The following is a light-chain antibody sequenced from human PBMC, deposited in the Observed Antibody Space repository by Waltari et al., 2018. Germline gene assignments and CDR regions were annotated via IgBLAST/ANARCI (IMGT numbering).Light chain of an antibody. J-gene: IGLJ2*01. CDR2: DAT. CDR1: TVAVTSDHF. V-gene: IGLV7-46*01. CDR3: VLSSGDSHV. Sequence: QAVVTQEPSLTVSPGGTVTLTCGSNTVAVTSDHFPFWFQQNPGQAPRTLVSDATIQFSWRPARFSGSFLGGKAALTLPGALLEDEADYYCVLSSGDSHVFGGGTKLIVL.